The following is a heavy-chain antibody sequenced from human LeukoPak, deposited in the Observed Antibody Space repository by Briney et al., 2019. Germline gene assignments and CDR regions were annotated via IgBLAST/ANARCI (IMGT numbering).Heavy chain of an antibody. J-gene: IGHJ4*02. CDR1: GYSIGSGYY. D-gene: IGHD6-13*01. V-gene: IGHV4-38-2*02. CDR3: ARSSSWYCYDY. CDR2: IYHSGNS. Sequence: SETLSLTCIVSGYSIGSGYYWGWIRQPPGKGLEWIGSIYHSGNSYYNPSLKSRVTMAIDTSKNQFSLKLSSVTAADTAVYYCARSSSWYCYDYWGQGTLVTVS.